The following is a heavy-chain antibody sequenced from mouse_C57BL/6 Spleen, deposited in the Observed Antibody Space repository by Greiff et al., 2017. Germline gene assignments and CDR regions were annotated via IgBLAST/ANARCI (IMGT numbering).Heavy chain of an antibody. CDR3: ARGHYYGSSSPYAMDY. CDR2: ISYDGSN. J-gene: IGHJ4*01. Sequence: DVQLQESGPGLVKPSQSLSLTCSVTGYSITSGYYWNWIRQFPGNKLEWMGYISYDGSNNYNPSLKNRISITRDTSKNQFFLKLNSVTTEDTATYYCARGHYYGSSSPYAMDYWGQGTSVTVSS. CDR1: GYSITSGYY. V-gene: IGHV3-6*01. D-gene: IGHD1-1*01.